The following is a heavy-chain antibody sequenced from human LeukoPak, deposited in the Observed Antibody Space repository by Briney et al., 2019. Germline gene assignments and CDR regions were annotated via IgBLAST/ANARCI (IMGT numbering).Heavy chain of an antibody. CDR2: ISPYNGNT. J-gene: IGHJ4*02. V-gene: IGHV1-18*01. CDR1: GYTFSVYG. D-gene: IGHD3-9*01. Sequence: ASVKVSCKASGYTFSVYGITWVRQAPGQGLEWMGWISPYNGNTSYAQKLQGRVTMTTDTSTSTAYMELKSLRSDDTAVYYCASNSEYYDILTGPPFDYWGQGTLVTVSS. CDR3: ASNSEYYDILTGPPFDY.